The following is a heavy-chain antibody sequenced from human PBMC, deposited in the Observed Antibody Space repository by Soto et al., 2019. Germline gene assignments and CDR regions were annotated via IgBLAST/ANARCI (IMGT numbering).Heavy chain of an antibody. D-gene: IGHD1-26*01. CDR1: GFTFSSYA. CDR2: ISYDGSNK. Sequence: GGSLRLSCAASGFTFSSYAMHWVRQAPGKGLERVAVISYDGSNKYYADSVKGRFTISRGNSKNTLYLQMNSLRAEDTAVYYCARDMVGATTLLFDYWGQGTLVTVSS. CDR3: ARDMVGATTLLFDY. V-gene: IGHV3-30-3*01. J-gene: IGHJ4*02.